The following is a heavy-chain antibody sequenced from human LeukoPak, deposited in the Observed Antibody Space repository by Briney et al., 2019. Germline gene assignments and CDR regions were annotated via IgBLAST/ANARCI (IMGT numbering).Heavy chain of an antibody. D-gene: IGHD5-24*01. V-gene: IGHV4-4*07. CDR2: IYTSGST. CDR1: GDSISNYY. Sequence: SETLSLTCTVSGDSISNYYWSWIRQPAGKGLEWIGRIYTSGSTNYNPSLKSRVTISVDTSKNQFSLKLSSVTAADTAVYYCARDLARWHFDYWGQGTPVTVSS. CDR3: ARDLARWHFDY. J-gene: IGHJ4*01.